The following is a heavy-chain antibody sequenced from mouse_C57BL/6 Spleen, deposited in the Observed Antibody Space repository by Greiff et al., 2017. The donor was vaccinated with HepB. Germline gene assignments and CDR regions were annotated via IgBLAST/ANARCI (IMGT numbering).Heavy chain of an antibody. J-gene: IGHJ2*01. D-gene: IGHD2-2*01. CDR1: GFTFTDYY. Sequence: EVKLVESGGGLVQPGGSLSLSCAASGFTFTDYYMSWVRQPPGKALEWLGFIRNKANGYTTEYSASVKGRFTISRDNSHSILYLQMNALRAEDSATYYCARYHYGYYLDYWGQGTTLTVSS. CDR3: ARYHYGYYLDY. CDR2: IRNKANGYTT. V-gene: IGHV7-3*01.